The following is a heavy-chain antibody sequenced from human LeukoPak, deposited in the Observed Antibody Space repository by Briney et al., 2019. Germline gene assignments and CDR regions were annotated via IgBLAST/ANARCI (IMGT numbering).Heavy chain of an antibody. Sequence: PGGSLRFSCAASGFTFSSYAMSWVRQAPGKGLEWVSAISGSGGSTYYADSVKGRFTISRDNSKNTLYLQMNSLRAEDTAVYYCAKDRRIAVAGTRSWYFDLWGRGTLVTVSS. D-gene: IGHD6-19*01. CDR3: AKDRRIAVAGTRSWYFDL. CDR2: ISGSGGST. J-gene: IGHJ2*01. CDR1: GFTFSSYA. V-gene: IGHV3-23*01.